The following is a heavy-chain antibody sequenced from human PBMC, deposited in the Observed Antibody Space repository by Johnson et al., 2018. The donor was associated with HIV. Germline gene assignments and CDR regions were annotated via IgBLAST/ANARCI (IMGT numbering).Heavy chain of an antibody. CDR3: ARSPGEADAFDI. Sequence: GQLVESGGGLVQPGGSLRLSCAASGFTVSRNYMNWVRQAPGKGLEWVSVIYSGGSTYYADSVKGRFTISRDSSKNTLYLQMNSLRAEDTAMYYCARSPGEADAFDIWGQGTMVTVSS. D-gene: IGHD3-10*01. V-gene: IGHV3-66*02. CDR2: IYSGGST. CDR1: GFTVSRNY. J-gene: IGHJ3*02.